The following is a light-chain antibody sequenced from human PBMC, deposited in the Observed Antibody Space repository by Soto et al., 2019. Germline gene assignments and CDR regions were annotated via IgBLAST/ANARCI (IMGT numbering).Light chain of an antibody. V-gene: IGKV1-39*01. J-gene: IGKJ3*01. CDR2: AAS. CDR3: QQSYGTPRLA. CDR1: QSISNY. Sequence: DIQMTQSPSSLSASVGDRVTITCRASQSISNYLTWYQQRPGKAPKLLIYAASSLQGGVPSRFSGSGSGTDFSLAISSLQPVDFATYYCQQSYGTPRLAFGPGTKVDIK.